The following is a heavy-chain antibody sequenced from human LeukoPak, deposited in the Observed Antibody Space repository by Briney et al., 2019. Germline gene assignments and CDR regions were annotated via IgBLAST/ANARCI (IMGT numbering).Heavy chain of an antibody. CDR2: ISHDGTNK. V-gene: IGHV3-30*18. D-gene: IGHD2-8*01. J-gene: IGHJ4*02. CDR1: GFTFSSWG. CDR3: VKDGLMRFFDY. Sequence: GGSLRLSCAASGFTFSSWGMYWVRQAPGKGLEWVALISHDGTNKQYADSVKGRFTISRDNSKNTLYLQMNSLRAEDTAVYYCVKDGLMRFFDYWGQGTLVTVSS.